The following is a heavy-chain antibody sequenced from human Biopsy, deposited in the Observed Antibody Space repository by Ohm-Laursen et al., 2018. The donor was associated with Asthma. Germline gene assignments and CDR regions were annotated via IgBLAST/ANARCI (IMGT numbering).Heavy chain of an antibody. D-gene: IGHD6-19*01. J-gene: IGHJ5*01. CDR1: GFTFSSYA. CDR2: ISGSGGST. CDR3: ARGSVLYNSRPRRFDF. V-gene: IGHV3-23*01. Sequence: SLRLSCAASGFTFSSYAMSWVRQAPGKGLEWVSAISGSGGSTYYADSVKGRFTISRDNSKNTLYLQMNSLKTDDTAVYYCARGSVLYNSRPRRFDFWGQGTLVSVSS.